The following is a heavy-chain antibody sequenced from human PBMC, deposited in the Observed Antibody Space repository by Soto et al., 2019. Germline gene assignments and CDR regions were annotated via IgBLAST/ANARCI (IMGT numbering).Heavy chain of an antibody. Sequence: GGSLRLSCAACGFTFSSYAMSWVRQAPGKGLEWVSAISGSGGSTYYADSVKGRFTISRDNSKNTLYLQMNSLRAEDTAVYYCAKDRGGYDYVYYYYYMDVWGKGTTVTVSS. CDR1: GFTFSSYA. CDR3: AKDRGGYDYVYYYYYMDV. D-gene: IGHD5-12*01. V-gene: IGHV3-23*01. J-gene: IGHJ6*03. CDR2: ISGSGGST.